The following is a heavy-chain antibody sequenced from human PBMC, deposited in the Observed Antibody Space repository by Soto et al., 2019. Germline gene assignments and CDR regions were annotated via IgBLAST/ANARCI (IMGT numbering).Heavy chain of an antibody. D-gene: IGHD3-22*01. CDR1: GYSFAGYW. CDR2: IDPSDSQT. CDR3: ARQIYDSDTGPNFQYYFDS. Sequence: GESLKISCKGSGYSFAGYWITWVRQKPGKDLEWMGRIDPSDSQTYYSPSFRGHVTISVTKSITTVFLQWSSLRASDTAMYYCARQIYDSDTGPNFQYYFDSWGQGTPVTVSS. V-gene: IGHV5-10-1*01. J-gene: IGHJ4*02.